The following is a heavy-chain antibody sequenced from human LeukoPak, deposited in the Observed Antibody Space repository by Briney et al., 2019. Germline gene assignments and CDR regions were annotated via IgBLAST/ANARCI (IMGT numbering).Heavy chain of an antibody. Sequence: GRSLRLSCAASGFTFSSYGMHWVRQAPGKGLEWVAVISYDGSNKYYADSVKGRFTISRDNSKNTLYLQMNSLRAEDTAVYYCAKDTIAMVRGVSFFDYWGQGTLVTVSS. J-gene: IGHJ4*02. CDR2: ISYDGSNK. D-gene: IGHD3-10*01. CDR3: AKDTIAMVRGVSFFDY. CDR1: GFTFSSYG. V-gene: IGHV3-30*18.